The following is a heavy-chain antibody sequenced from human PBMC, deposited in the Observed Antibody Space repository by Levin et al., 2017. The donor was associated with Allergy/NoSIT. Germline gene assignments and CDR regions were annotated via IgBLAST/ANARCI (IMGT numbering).Heavy chain of an antibody. D-gene: IGHD3-3*01. J-gene: IGHJ6*02. CDR1: GYTFTNFY. CDR2: ITPSGDTT. V-gene: IGHV1-46*01. Sequence: GASVKVSCKASGYTFTNFYIHWVRRAPGQGLEWMGIITPSGDTTAYAQKFQSRVTMTRDTSTSTVYMELSSLSSEDTAVYYCARDLTIFGVVQQPILYGMDVWGQGTTVTVSS. CDR3: ARDLTIFGVVQQPILYGMDV.